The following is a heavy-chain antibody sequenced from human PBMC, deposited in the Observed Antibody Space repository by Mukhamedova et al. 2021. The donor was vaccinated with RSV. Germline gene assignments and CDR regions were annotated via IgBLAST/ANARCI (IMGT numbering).Heavy chain of an antibody. CDR2: INPNSGDT. J-gene: IGHJ4*02. V-gene: IGHV1-2*02. D-gene: IGHD3-16*01. Sequence: GLEWMGWINPNSGDTNYAQKFHDRVTMTRDTSITTAYMELSRLTSDDTAVYYCARRAYTSSSFVGDNWGQGTMVTASS. CDR3: ARRAYTSSSFVGDN.